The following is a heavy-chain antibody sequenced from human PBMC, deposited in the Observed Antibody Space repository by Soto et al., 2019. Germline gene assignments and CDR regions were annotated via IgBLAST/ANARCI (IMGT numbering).Heavy chain of an antibody. V-gene: IGHV3-53*01. Sequence: GGSLRLSCEAFGFTVSTNYMSWVRQIPGKGLEWVSVFYSGGSTFYADSVKGRFTISRDNSRNTLYLQMRSLRAEDTAVYYCARGFPSMTYYGEYYFDYWGQGTLVTVSS. J-gene: IGHJ4*02. CDR1: GFTVSTNY. D-gene: IGHD3-10*01. CDR2: FYSGGST. CDR3: ARGFPSMTYYGEYYFDY.